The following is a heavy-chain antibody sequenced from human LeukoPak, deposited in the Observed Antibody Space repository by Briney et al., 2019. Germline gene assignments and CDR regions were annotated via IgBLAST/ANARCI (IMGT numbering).Heavy chain of an antibody. J-gene: IGHJ5*02. V-gene: IGHV3-21*01. CDR3: ARGIPNWFDP. D-gene: IGHD2-21*01. Sequence: PGGSLRLSCAASGFTFSTYTINWVRQAPGRGLEWVSSISGSSKDIYYTDSVKGRFTIFRDNAKNSLYLQMNSLRAEDTAVYYCARGIPNWFDPWGQGTLVTVSP. CDR1: GFTFSTYT. CDR2: ISGSSKDI.